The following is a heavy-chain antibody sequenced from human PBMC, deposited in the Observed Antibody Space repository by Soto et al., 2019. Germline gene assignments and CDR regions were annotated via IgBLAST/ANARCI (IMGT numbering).Heavy chain of an antibody. CDR3: ARGIGYYGSGGYYPNYYYYYGMDV. J-gene: IGHJ6*02. CDR2: IYYSGST. CDR1: GGSISSYY. V-gene: IGHV4-59*01. Sequence: SETLSLTCTVSGGSISSYYWSWIRQPPGKGLEWIGYIYYSGSTNYNPSLKSRVTISVDTSKNQFSLKLSSVTAADTAVYYCARGIGYYGSGGYYPNYYYYYGMDVWGQGTTVTVSS. D-gene: IGHD3-10*01.